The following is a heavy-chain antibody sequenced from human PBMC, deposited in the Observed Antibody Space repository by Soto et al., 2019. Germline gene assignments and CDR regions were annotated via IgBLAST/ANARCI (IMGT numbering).Heavy chain of an antibody. CDR3: ARGPPGYDFWSGYYPRYFDY. V-gene: IGHV4-34*01. D-gene: IGHD3-3*01. CDR1: GGSFSGYY. CDR2: INHSGST. J-gene: IGHJ4*02. Sequence: SETLSLTCAVYGGSFSGYYWSWIRQPPGKGLEWIGEINHSGSTNYNPSLKSRVTISVDTSKNQFSLKLSSVTAADTAVYYCARGPPGYDFWSGYYPRYFDYWGQGTPVTVSS.